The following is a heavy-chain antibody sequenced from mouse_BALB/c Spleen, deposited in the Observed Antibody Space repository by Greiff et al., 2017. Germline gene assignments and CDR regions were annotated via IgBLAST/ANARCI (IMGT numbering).Heavy chain of an antibody. CDR3: ARANYGHDY. J-gene: IGHJ2*01. V-gene: IGHV1-80*01. CDR2: IYPGDGDT. Sequence: QLKQSGAELVRPGSSVKISCKASGYAFSSYWMNWVKQRPGQGLEWIGQIYPGDGDTNYNGKFKGKATLTADKSSSTAYMQLSSLTSEDSAVYFCARANYGHDYWGQGTTLTVSS. CDR1: GYAFSSYW. D-gene: IGHD1-1*02.